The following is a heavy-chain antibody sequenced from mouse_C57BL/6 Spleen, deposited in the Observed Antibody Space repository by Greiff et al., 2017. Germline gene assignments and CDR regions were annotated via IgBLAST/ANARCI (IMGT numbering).Heavy chain of an antibody. Sequence: QVQLKQSGPGLVAPSQSLSITCTVSGFSLTSYAISWVRQPPGKGLEWLGVIRTGGGTNYNSALKSRLSISKDNSKSQVFLKMNNLQTDDTARYYCARKGGDLYYFDYGGQGTTLTGSS. CDR2: IRTGGGT. D-gene: IGHD2-13*01. V-gene: IGHV2-9-1*01. CDR1: GFSLTSYA. J-gene: IGHJ2*01. CDR3: ARKGGDLYYFDY.